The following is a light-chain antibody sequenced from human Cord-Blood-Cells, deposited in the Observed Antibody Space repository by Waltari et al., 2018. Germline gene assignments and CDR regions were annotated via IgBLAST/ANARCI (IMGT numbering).Light chain of an antibody. CDR1: PDISNY. CDR3: QQYDNLPLT. J-gene: IGKJ4*01. Sequence: DIQMTRSPSSLSAFLGDRVTITCQASPDISNYLNWYQQKPGKAPKLLSYDASNLETGVPSRFSGSGSGTDFTFTISSLQPEDIATYYCQQYDNLPLTFGGGTKVEIK. V-gene: IGKV1-33*01. CDR2: DAS.